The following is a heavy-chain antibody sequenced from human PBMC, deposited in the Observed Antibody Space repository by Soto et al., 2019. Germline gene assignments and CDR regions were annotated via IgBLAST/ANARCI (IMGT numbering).Heavy chain of an antibody. CDR2: ISSSSSYI. CDR3: ARHRGSSSYFDY. Sequence: VGSLRLSCAASGFTFSSYSMNWVRQAPGKGLGWVSSISSSSSYIYYADSVKGRFTISRDNAKNSLYLQMNSLRAEDTAVYYCARHRGSSSYFDYWGQGTLVTVSS. J-gene: IGHJ4*02. CDR1: GFTFSSYS. V-gene: IGHV3-21*01. D-gene: IGHD6-6*01.